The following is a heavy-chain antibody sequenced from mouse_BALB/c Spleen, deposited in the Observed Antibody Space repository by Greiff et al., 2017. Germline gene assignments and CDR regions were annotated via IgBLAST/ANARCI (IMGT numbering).Heavy chain of an antibody. D-gene: IGHD2-10*02. CDR2: IWAGGST. CDR3: ARDPGYGNYLYYFDY. V-gene: IGHV2-9*02. Sequence: VKVVESGPGLVAPSQSLSITCTVSGFSLTSYGVHWVRQPPGKGLEWLGVIWAGGSTNYNSALMSRLSISKDNSKSQVFLKMNSLQTDDTAMYYCARDPGYGNYLYYFDYWGQGTTLTVSS. J-gene: IGHJ2*01. CDR1: GFSLTSYG.